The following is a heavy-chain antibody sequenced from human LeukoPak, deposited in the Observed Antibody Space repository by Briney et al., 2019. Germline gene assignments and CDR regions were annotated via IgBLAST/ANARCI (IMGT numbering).Heavy chain of an antibody. D-gene: IGHD6-19*01. CDR3: AKDLPQWLPFDY. J-gene: IGHJ4*02. V-gene: IGHV3-23*01. Sequence: PGGSLRLSCAASGFTFNNYAMSWFRQTPGKGLEWVSAISGSGDRTYYADSVKGRFTISRDNSKNTLYLQMNSLRAEDTAVYYCAKDLPQWLPFDYWGQGTLVTVSS. CDR1: GFTFNNYA. CDR2: ISGSGDRT.